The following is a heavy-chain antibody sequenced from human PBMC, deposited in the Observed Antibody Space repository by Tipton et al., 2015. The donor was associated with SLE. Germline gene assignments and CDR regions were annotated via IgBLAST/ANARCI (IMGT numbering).Heavy chain of an antibody. V-gene: IGHV4-34*01. J-gene: IGHJ4*02. Sequence: GLVKPSETLSLTCAVYGGSFRGYYWSWIRQPPGKGLEWIGEMDHSVITNYNPSLKSRVTISVETSKNHFSLTLSSVTAADTAVYYCARDWGGEALDFWGQGTLVTVSS. CDR3: ARDWGGEALDF. CDR1: GGSFRGYY. CDR2: MDHSVIT. D-gene: IGHD2-21*01.